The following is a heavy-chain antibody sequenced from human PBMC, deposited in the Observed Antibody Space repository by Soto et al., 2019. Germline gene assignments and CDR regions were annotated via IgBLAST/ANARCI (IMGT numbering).Heavy chain of an antibody. CDR1: GFTFSSYS. J-gene: IGHJ4*02. Sequence: GGSLRLSCAASGFTFSSYSMNWVRQAPGKGLEWVSSISSSSSYIYYADSVKGRFTISRDNAKNSLYLQMNSLRAEDTAVYYCARDDGGVVVAATHFDSWGQGTVVTVSS. V-gene: IGHV3-21*01. CDR2: ISSSSSYI. CDR3: ARDDGGVVVAATHFDS. D-gene: IGHD2-15*01.